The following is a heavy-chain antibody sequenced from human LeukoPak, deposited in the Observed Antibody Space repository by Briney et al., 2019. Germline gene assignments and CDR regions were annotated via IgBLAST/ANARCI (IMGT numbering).Heavy chain of an antibody. J-gene: IGHJ4*02. V-gene: IGHV3-21*01. CDR3: ARDTLGNFDY. Sequence: GGSLRLSCAASGFTFNSYSMNWVRQAPGKGLEWVSSISTSSNYIYYTDSVKGRFTISRDNAKNSLYLQMNSLRAEDTAVYYCARDTLGNFDYWGQGTVVTVSS. D-gene: IGHD7-27*01. CDR2: ISTSSNYI. CDR1: GFTFNSYS.